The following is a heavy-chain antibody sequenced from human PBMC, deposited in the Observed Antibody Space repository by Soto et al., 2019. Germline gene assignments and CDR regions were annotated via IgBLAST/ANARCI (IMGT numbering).Heavy chain of an antibody. Sequence: EVQLVESGGGLVQPGGSLRLSWAASGFTFSNYDMNWVRQATGKGLEWVSAIDTAGDTYYARSVKGRFTISRENAKNSLYLQMNTLTAGDTAVYYCARGKYSHSTSGWFDPWGQGTLVTVSS. CDR1: GFTFSNYD. V-gene: IGHV3-13*01. D-gene: IGHD3-22*01. CDR2: IDTAGDT. J-gene: IGHJ5*02. CDR3: ARGKYSHSTSGWFDP.